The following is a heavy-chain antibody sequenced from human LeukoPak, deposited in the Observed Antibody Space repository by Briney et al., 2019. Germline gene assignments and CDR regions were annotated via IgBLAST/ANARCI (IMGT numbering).Heavy chain of an antibody. CDR1: GGSISPYY. CDR2: ICYSGTT. Sequence: SETLSLTCTVSGGSISPYYWSWIRQPPGKGLEWIGCICYSGTTNYNPSLNSRVTISVDKSRKQFSLNLNSVTAADTAVYYCARGGFGSSTWYFEVDPWGQGALVTVSS. J-gene: IGHJ5*02. CDR3: ARGGFGSSTWYFEVDP. D-gene: IGHD6-13*01. V-gene: IGHV4-59*01.